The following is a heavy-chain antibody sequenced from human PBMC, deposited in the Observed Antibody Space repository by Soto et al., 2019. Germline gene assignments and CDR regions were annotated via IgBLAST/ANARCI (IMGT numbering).Heavy chain of an antibody. Sequence: GGSLRLSCAASGFSFSAAAMHWVRQASGRGLEWLGRIRSKSNNYATIYSASVKGRFIISRDDSKITAYLEMTSLKSEDTAVYCCTRLNSIGSDYWGQGSRVTVSS. CDR3: TRLNSIGSDY. CDR1: GFSFSAAA. CDR2: IRSKSNNYAT. J-gene: IGHJ4*02. V-gene: IGHV3-73*01. D-gene: IGHD6-19*01.